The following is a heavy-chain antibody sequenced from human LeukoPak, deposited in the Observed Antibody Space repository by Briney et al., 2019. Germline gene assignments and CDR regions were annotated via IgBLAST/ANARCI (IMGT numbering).Heavy chain of an antibody. J-gene: IGHJ4*02. D-gene: IGHD4-17*01. CDR3: VKVYPTVTTSSVLGS. Sequence: GRSLRLSCAASGFIFSNYAIHWVRQAPGKGLEWVAAVSYDGNLQHYADAVKGRFTVSRDNSKNTVFLQINSLRTDDSAVYWCVKVYPTVTTSSVLGSWGQGTLVTVSS. CDR1: GFIFSNYA. CDR2: VSYDGNLQ. V-gene: IGHV3-30*18.